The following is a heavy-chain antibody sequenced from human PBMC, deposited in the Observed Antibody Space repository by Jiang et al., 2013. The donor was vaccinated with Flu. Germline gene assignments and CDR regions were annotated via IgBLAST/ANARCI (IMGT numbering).Heavy chain of an antibody. Sequence: KPTQTLTLTCSFSGFSLTTKGVGVNWIRRPPGKALEWLAVIYWDDDYRYNPSLRSRLAITKDTSRNQVVLTMTDMDPADTATYYCARVVITFGGVIGDESFDVWGQGT. CDR3: ARVVITFGGVIGDESFDV. D-gene: IGHD3-16*01. CDR1: GFSLTTKGVG. CDR2: IYWDDDY. J-gene: IGHJ3*01. V-gene: IGHV2-5*02.